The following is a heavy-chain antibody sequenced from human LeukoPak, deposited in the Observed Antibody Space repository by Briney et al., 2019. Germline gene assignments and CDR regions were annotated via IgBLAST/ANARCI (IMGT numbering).Heavy chain of an antibody. CDR1: GYTFTSYY. D-gene: IGHD6-13*01. CDR3: ARDPHRKQQLRYFDY. J-gene: IGHJ4*02. CDR2: INPSGGST. Sequence: ASVKVSCKASGYTFTSYYMHWVRQAPGQGLEWMGIINPSGGSTSYAQKYQGRVTMTRDTSTSTVYMELSSLRSEDTAVYYCARDPHRKQQLRYFDYWGQGTLVTVSS. V-gene: IGHV1-46*01.